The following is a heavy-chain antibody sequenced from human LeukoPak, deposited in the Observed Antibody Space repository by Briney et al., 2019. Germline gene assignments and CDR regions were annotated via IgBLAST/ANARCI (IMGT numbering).Heavy chain of an antibody. V-gene: IGHV1-46*01. D-gene: IGHD1-26*01. Sequence: ASVKVSCKASGGTFSSFAINWVRQAPGQGLEWMGIINPSGGSTSYAQKFQGRVTMTRDTSTSTVYMELSSLRAEDTAVYYCARAVGGSLDFDYWGQGTLVTVSS. CDR2: INPSGGST. J-gene: IGHJ4*02. CDR3: ARAVGGSLDFDY. CDR1: GGTFSSFA.